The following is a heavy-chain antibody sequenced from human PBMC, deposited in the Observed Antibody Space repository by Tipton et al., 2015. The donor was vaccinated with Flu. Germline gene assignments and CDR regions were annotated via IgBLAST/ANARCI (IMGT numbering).Heavy chain of an antibody. D-gene: IGHD3-3*01. Sequence: TLSLTCAVYGGSLSGYYWSWIRQPPGKGLEWIGEINHSGSTNYNSSLKSRVTMSVDTSKNQFSLKLSSVTAADTAVYYCARLTIFGVVIIGNYYYYMDVWGKGTTVTVSS. V-gene: IGHV4-34*01. CDR1: GGSLSGYY. J-gene: IGHJ6*03. CDR2: INHSGST. CDR3: ARLTIFGVVIIGNYYYYMDV.